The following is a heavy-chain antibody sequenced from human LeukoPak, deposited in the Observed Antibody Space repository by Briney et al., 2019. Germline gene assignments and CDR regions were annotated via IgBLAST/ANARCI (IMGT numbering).Heavy chain of an antibody. J-gene: IGHJ4*02. CDR3: ARAGAYSSSGVFDY. V-gene: IGHV4-59*01. CDR1: GGSISSYY. D-gene: IGHD6-13*01. Sequence: PSETLSLTCTVSGGSISSYYWSWIRQPPGKGLEWIGYIYYSGSTNYYPSLKSRVTISVDTSKNQFSLKLSSVTAADTAVYYCARAGAYSSSGVFDYWGQGTLITVSS. CDR2: IYYSGST.